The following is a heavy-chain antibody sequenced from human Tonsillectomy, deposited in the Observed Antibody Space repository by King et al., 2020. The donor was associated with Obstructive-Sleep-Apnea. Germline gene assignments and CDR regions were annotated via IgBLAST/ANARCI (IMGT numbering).Heavy chain of an antibody. J-gene: IGHJ3*02. D-gene: IGHD3-22*01. CDR2: ISGSGGTT. CDR1: GFTFSNYA. Sequence: VQLVESGGGLVQPGGSLRLSCAASGFTFSNYAMNWVRQAPGKGLEWVSAISGSGGTTYDADSVKGRFTISRDNSKNTLYLQMNSLRAEDTAVFYCAKGAFSTGYYFGAFDIWGQGTMVTVSS. V-gene: IGHV3-23*04. CDR3: AKGAFSTGYYFGAFDI.